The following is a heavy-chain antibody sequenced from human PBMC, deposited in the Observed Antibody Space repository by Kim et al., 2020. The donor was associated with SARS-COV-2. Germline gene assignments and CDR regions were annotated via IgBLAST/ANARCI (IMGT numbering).Heavy chain of an antibody. J-gene: IGHJ5*02. Sequence: SETLSLTCTVSGGSISSYYWSWIRQPAGKGLEWIGRIYTSGSTNYNPSLKSRVTMSVDTSKNQFSLKLSSVTAADTAVYYCARAPAYDFWSGYYGDWFDPWGQGTLVTVSS. CDR1: GGSISSYY. CDR3: ARAPAYDFWSGYYGDWFDP. V-gene: IGHV4-4*07. CDR2: IYTSGST. D-gene: IGHD3-3*01.